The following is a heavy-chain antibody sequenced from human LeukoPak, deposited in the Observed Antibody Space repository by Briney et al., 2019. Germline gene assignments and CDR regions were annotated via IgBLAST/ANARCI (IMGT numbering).Heavy chain of an antibody. Sequence: SVEVSCKASGGTFSNYGICWVRQAPGQGLEWMGGIIPIFGTANYAQKFQGRVTITADESTATVYMELSSLRSGDTAVYYCARDITMVRRVYFDYWGQGTLVTVSS. V-gene: IGHV1-69*01. CDR2: IIPIFGTA. CDR1: GGTFSNYG. CDR3: ARDITMVRRVYFDY. J-gene: IGHJ4*02. D-gene: IGHD3-10*01.